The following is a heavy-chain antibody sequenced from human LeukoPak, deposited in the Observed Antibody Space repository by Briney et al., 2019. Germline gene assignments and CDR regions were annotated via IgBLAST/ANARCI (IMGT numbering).Heavy chain of an antibody. V-gene: IGHV3-74*01. CDR3: ARALAVAGTGGFDP. CDR2: INSDGSST. Sequence: GGSLRLSCAASGFTFSSYWMHWVRQAPGKGLVWVSRINSDGSSTSYADSVKGRFTISRDDAKNTLYLQMNSLRAEDTAVYYCARALAVAGTGGFDPWGQGTLVTVSS. J-gene: IGHJ5*02. D-gene: IGHD6-19*01. CDR1: GFTFSSYW.